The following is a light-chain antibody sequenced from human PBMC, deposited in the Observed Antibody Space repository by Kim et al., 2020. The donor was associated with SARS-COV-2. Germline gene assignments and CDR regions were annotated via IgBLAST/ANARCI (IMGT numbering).Light chain of an antibody. CDR3: QQYNSYWT. CDR1: HSISQW. Sequence: DIQMTQSPSTLYASVGDKVTITCRASHSISQWLAWYQQKPGRAPTLLVYKASSLKSGVPSRFSGSGSGTEFTLTISSLQPDDFATYYCQQYNSYWTFGQGTKVEIK. CDR2: KAS. J-gene: IGKJ1*01. V-gene: IGKV1-5*03.